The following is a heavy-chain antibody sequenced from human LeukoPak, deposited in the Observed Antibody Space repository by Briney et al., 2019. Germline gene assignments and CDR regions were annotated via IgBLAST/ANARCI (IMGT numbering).Heavy chain of an antibody. CDR2: IVVGSGNT. CDR3: AAEGVAATPYFDY. Sequence: EASVKVSCKASVFTFTISAVQWVRQARGQRRECMVWIVVGSGNTNYAQKFQERVTITRDMSTSTAYMELSSLRSEDTAVYYCAAEGVAATPYFDYWGQGTLVTVSS. D-gene: IGHD2-15*01. CDR1: VFTFTISA. V-gene: IGHV1-58*01. J-gene: IGHJ4*02.